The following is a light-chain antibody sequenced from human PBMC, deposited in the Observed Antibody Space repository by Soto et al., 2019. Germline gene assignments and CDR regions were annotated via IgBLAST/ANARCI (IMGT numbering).Light chain of an antibody. CDR2: RDI. Sequence: QSVLTQPPSVSGALGQKVTISCTGSSSNIGAGYGVHWYQQLPGTAPKLLIYRDIYRPSGVPDRFSGSKSGTSASLAIIGLQAEDEADYYCQYYDSSLTGSVFGAGTKVTVL. CDR3: QYYDSSLTGSV. V-gene: IGLV1-40*01. CDR1: SSNIGAGYG. J-gene: IGLJ1*01.